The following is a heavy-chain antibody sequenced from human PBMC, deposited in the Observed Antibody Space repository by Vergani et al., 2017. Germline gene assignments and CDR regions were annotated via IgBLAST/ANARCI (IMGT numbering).Heavy chain of an antibody. Sequence: QVQLQESGPGLVKPSETLSLTCTVSGGSISSYYWSWIRQPPGKGLEWVSYISSSGSTIYYADSVKGRFTISRDNAKNSLYLQMNSLRAEDTAVYYCAKDLDGWELPKYWGQGTLVTVSS. CDR1: GGSISSYY. D-gene: IGHD1-26*01. V-gene: IGHV3-11*01. CDR2: ISSSGSTI. CDR3: AKDLDGWELPKY. J-gene: IGHJ4*02.